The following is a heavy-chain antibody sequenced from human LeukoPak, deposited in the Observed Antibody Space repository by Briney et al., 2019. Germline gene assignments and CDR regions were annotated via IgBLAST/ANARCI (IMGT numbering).Heavy chain of an antibody. J-gene: IGHJ3*01. CDR2: VNYSGNT. Sequence: PSETLSLTCSVSGGSISSSPYYWAWIRQPPGKGLEWIGSVNYSGNTHYSPSFRSRVTLSSDTSKNRFSLELTSVTAADTAVYFCARHVDLSSQFYTFRRAFDVWGQGTVVTVS. V-gene: IGHV4-39*01. CDR3: ARHVDLSSQFYTFRRAFDV. D-gene: IGHD2/OR15-2a*01. CDR1: GGSISSSPYY.